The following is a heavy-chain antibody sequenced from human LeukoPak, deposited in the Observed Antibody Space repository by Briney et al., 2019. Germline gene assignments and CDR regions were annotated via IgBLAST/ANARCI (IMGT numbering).Heavy chain of an antibody. CDR3: AKRKNGFDM. Sequence: GGSLRLSCAASGFTFTSYSMSWVRQAPGKGLEWVSGITSSGGTRYYADSVKGRFTISRDNAKNTLYLQMNSLRAEDTAVYYCAKRKNGFDMWGQGTLVTVSS. J-gene: IGHJ3*02. D-gene: IGHD2-8*01. CDR1: GFTFTSYS. CDR2: ITSSGGTR. V-gene: IGHV3-23*01.